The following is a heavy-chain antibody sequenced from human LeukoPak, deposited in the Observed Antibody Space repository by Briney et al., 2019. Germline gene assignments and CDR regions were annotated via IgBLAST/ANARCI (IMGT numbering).Heavy chain of an antibody. CDR1: GGTFSSYA. CDR3: ARVAPYYYDSSGYRYFDY. J-gene: IGHJ4*02. V-gene: IGHV1-69*13. D-gene: IGHD3-22*01. Sequence: SVKVSCKASGGTFSSYAISWVRQAPGQGLEWMGGIIPIFGTANYAQKFQGRVTITADESTSTAYMELSSQRSEDTAVYYCARVAPYYYDSSGYRYFDYWGQGTLVTVSS. CDR2: IIPIFGTA.